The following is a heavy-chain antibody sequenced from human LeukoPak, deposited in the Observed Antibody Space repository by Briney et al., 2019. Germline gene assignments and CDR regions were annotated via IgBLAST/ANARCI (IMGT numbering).Heavy chain of an antibody. CDR1: GFSFSVYW. J-gene: IGHJ4*02. Sequence: PGGSLRLSCAASGFSFSVYWMHWVRQAPGNGPVWVSRIKTDGSITDYADFVKGRFTISRDNSKNMLYLQMNSLRAEDTAVYYCAKTGTPRGSATYFDYWGQGTLVTVSS. V-gene: IGHV3-74*01. CDR3: AKTGTPRGSATYFDY. D-gene: IGHD1-1*01. CDR2: IKTDGSIT.